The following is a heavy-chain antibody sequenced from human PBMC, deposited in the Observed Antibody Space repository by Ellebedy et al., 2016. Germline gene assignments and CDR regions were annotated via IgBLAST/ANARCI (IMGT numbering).Heavy chain of an antibody. V-gene: IGHV4-59*08. D-gene: IGHD5-12*01. Sequence: SETLSLTXAVYGGPFSGYYWSWIRQPPGKGLEWIGYIYYSGSTNYNPSLKSRVTISVDTSKNQFSLKLSSVTAADTAVYYCARADSGYPDYWGQGTLVTGSS. CDR1: GGPFSGYY. J-gene: IGHJ4*02. CDR3: ARADSGYPDY. CDR2: IYYSGST.